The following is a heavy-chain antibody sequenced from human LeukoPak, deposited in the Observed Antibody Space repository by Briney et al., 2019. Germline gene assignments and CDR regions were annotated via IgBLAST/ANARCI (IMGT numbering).Heavy chain of an antibody. CDR1: GFTVRSNY. V-gene: IGHV3-53*01. CDR2: IYSGGST. D-gene: IGHD1-26*01. J-gene: IGHJ4*02. CDR3: AREASTNYVY. Sequence: PGGSLILSCTASGFTVRSNYMSWVRQAPGKGLEWVSVIYSGGSTYYADSVKGRFTISRDNSKNTLYLQMNSLRAEDTAVYYCAREASTNYVYWGQGTLVTVSS.